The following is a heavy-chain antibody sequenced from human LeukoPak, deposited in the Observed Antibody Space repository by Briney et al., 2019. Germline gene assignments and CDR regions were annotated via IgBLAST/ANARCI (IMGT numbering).Heavy chain of an antibody. V-gene: IGHV3-23*01. CDR2: ISSSGIT. Sequence: GGSLRLSCAASGFTYSSYAMSWVRQAPGKWLEWVSAISSSGITYYADSVKGPFTISRDNSKNTLYLQMSSLRAEDTAVYYCAKPGGLVGPKGGAFDIWGQGTMVTVSS. J-gene: IGHJ3*02. CDR1: GFTYSSYA. CDR3: AKPGGLVGPKGGAFDI. D-gene: IGHD1-26*01.